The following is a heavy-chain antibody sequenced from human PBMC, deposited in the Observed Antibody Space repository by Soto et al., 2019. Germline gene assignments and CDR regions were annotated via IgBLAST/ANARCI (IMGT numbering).Heavy chain of an antibody. J-gene: IGHJ4*02. CDR3: AKDGGRFGGVIANFDY. D-gene: IGHD3-16*02. Sequence: GGSLRLSCAASGFTFSSYAMSWVRQAPGKGLEWVSAISGSGGSTYYADSVKGRFTISRDNSKNTLYLQMNSLRAEDTAVYYCAKDGGRFGGVIANFDYWGQGTLVTVSS. V-gene: IGHV3-23*01. CDR2: ISGSGGST. CDR1: GFTFSSYA.